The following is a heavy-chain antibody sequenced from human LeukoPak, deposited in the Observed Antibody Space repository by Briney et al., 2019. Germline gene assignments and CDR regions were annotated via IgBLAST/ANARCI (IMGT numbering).Heavy chain of an antibody. J-gene: IGHJ4*02. CDR2: IYYSGRT. CDR3: ARHVWLQPFDY. V-gene: IGHV4-59*08. CDR1: GGSISSYY. D-gene: IGHD3-9*01. Sequence: SETLSLTCTVSGGSISSYYWSWIRQPPGKGLEWIGYIYYSGRTKYNPSLKSRVTISVDTSKNQFSLKLSSVTAADTAVYYCARHVWLQPFDYWGQGTLVTVSS.